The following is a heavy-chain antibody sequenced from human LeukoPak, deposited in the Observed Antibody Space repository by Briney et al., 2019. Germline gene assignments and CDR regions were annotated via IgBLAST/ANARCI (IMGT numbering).Heavy chain of an antibody. CDR2: ISPSGGGT. CDR3: ARVTGY. CDR1: GFTFSSYG. Sequence: GGSLRLSCAASGFTFSSYGMNWVRQAPGKGLEWISGISPSGGGTYYADFVKGRFTISRDDSKNTLYLQMNSLRAEDTAVYYCARVTGYWGQGTLVTVSS. D-gene: IGHD4-23*01. V-gene: IGHV3-23*01. J-gene: IGHJ4*02.